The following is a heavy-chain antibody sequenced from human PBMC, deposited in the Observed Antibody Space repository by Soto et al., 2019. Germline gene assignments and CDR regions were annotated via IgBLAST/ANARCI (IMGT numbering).Heavy chain of an antibody. V-gene: IGHV3-48*02. J-gene: IGHJ4*02. CDR1: GFPRSPCT. CDR3: ARDFGHGYYLDY. Sequence: GGSQLLSGTLSGFPRSPCTLTWVRQAPGKGLEWVSYITDSSDTVHYADSVRGRFTISRDNAESSLYLQMNSLRDEDTAVYFCARDFGHGYYLDYWGRGNLVNVSA. CDR2: ITDSSDTV. D-gene: IGHD3-3*01.